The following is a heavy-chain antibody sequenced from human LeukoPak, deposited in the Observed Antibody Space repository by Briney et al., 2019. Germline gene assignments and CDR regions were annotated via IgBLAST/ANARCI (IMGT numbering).Heavy chain of an antibody. CDR2: IYYSGST. CDR3: AREVTAMVTFNWFDP. CDR1: GGSISSSSSY. Sequence: SETLSLTCTVSGGSISSSSSYWGWIRQPPGKGLEWIGSIYYSGSTYYNPSLKSRVTISVDTSKNQFSLKLSSVTAADTAVYYCAREVTAMVTFNWFDPWGQGTLVTVSS. V-gene: IGHV4-39*02. D-gene: IGHD5-18*01. J-gene: IGHJ5*02.